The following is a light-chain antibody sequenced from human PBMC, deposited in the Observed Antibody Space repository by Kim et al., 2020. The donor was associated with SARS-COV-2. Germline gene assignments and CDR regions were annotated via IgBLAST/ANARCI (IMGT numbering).Light chain of an antibody. J-gene: IGKJ4*01. CDR2: DAS. CDR3: QQYDNLLAIT. CDR1: QDISNY. V-gene: IGKV1-33*01. Sequence: DIQMTQSPSSLSASVGDRVTITCQASQDISNYLNWYQQKPGKAPKLLIYDASNLETGVPSRFSGSGSGTDFTFTISSLQPEDIATYYCQQYDNLLAITFGGGTKLEI.